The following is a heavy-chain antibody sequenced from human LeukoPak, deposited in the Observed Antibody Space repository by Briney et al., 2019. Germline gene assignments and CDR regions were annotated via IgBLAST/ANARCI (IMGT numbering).Heavy chain of an antibody. D-gene: IGHD2-15*01. J-gene: IGHJ3*02. CDR3: TRDMIGPEYCSGSNCNVYSAFDI. Sequence: SETLSLTCTVSGGSINGYYWNWIRQPPGKGLEWVGYIYNSRSSKYNPSLKSRVTISVDTSKNQLSLKVTSVTAADTAVYYCTRDMIGPEYCSGSNCNVYSAFDIWGQGTTVTVSS. CDR2: IYNSRSS. CDR1: GGSINGYY. V-gene: IGHV4-59*01.